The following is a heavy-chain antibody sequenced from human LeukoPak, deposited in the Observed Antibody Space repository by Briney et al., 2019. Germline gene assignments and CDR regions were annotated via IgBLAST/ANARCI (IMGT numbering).Heavy chain of an antibody. Sequence: GGSLRLSCAASGFTVSSNYMSWVRQAPGKGLEWVSVIYSGGSTYYADSVKGRFTISRDNAKNSLYLQMNSLRAEDTAFYYCARVQQYDKFDYWGQGTLVTVSS. J-gene: IGHJ4*02. CDR1: GFTVSSNY. D-gene: IGHD3-22*01. CDR2: IYSGGST. V-gene: IGHV3-53*01. CDR3: ARVQQYDKFDY.